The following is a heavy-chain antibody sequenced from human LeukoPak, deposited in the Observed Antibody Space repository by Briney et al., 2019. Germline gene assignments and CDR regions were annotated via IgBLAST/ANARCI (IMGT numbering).Heavy chain of an antibody. CDR1: GGSISSYY. V-gene: IGHV4-59*08. D-gene: IGHD3-16*01. CDR2: IYYSGST. J-gene: IGHJ4*02. Sequence: SETLSLTCTVSGGSISSYYWSWIRQPPGKGLEWIGYIYYSGSTNYNPSLKSRVTISVDTSKNQFSLKLSSVTAADTAEYYCARARRLGYVDYWGQGTLVTVYS. CDR3: ARARRLGYVDY.